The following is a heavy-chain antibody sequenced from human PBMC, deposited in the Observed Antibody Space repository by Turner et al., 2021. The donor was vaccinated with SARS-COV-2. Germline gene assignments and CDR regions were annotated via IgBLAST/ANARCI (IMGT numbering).Heavy chain of an antibody. Sequence: EVQLLESGGGLVQPGGSLRLSCAASGFTFSSYAMSWVRQAPGKGLEWVSGISGSGGSTYYADSVKGRFTISRDNSKNTLYLQMNSLRAEDTAVYYCAKVGGWELRRKWFFDLWGRGTLVSVSS. J-gene: IGHJ2*01. CDR3: AKVGGWELRRKWFFDL. V-gene: IGHV3-23*01. D-gene: IGHD1-26*01. CDR1: GFTFSSYA. CDR2: ISGSGGST.